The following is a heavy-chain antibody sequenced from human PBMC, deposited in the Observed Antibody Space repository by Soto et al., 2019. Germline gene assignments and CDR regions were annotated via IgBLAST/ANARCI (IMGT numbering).Heavy chain of an antibody. J-gene: IGHJ6*03. CDR2: ISGSGGST. Sequence: GGSLRLSCAASGFTFSSYAMSWVRQAPGKGLEWVSAISGSGGSTYYADSVKGRFTISRDNSKNTLYLQMNSLRAEDTAVYYCAKIRGEGPYYYYYMDVWGKGTTVTVSS. D-gene: IGHD3-16*01. V-gene: IGHV3-23*01. CDR3: AKIRGEGPYYYYYMDV. CDR1: GFTFSSYA.